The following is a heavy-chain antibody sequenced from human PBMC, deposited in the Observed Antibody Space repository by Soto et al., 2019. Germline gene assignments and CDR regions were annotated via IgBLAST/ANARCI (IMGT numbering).Heavy chain of an antibody. Sequence: QITLKESGPPLVKPTQTLTLTCTFSGFSLSSSGVGVGWIRQPPGKAPEWLALIYWDEDKRYSPSLKTRLTITKDTSTNEVVLTMTNMDPVDTGTYYCAHKGGRGAGMDVWGQGTTFTVSS. V-gene: IGHV2-5*02. CDR3: AHKGGRGAGMDV. CDR1: GFSLSSSGVG. J-gene: IGHJ6*02. CDR2: IYWDEDK. D-gene: IGHD2-15*01.